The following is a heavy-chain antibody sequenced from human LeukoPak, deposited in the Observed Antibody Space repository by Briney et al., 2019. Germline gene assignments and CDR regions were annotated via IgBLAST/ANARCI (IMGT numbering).Heavy chain of an antibody. D-gene: IGHD6-13*01. V-gene: IGHV3-23*01. J-gene: IGHJ5*01. CDR1: GSGFTFSTSA. Sequence: PGGSLRLSCAASGSGFTFSTSAMNWVRQTPGKGLEWVSSISGSAGSTFYADSVKGRFTISRDNSKNTLYLQMNSLRAEDTAVYLCAKTPVSAAGYNWFDSWGQGALVTVSS. CDR2: ISGSAGST. CDR3: AKTPVSAAGYNWFDS.